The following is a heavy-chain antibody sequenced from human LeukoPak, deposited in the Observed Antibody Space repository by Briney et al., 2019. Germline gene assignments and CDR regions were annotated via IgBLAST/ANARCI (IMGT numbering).Heavy chain of an antibody. V-gene: IGHV3-21*01. CDR3: ARVSGLDFWSGHYHFDY. Sequence: GGSLTPSWPPSGFTSSSVTMNWVRQPPGRGRGWVSSISSSSSYIYYADSVKGRFTIPRDNAKNSLYLQMNSLRAEDTAVYYCARVSGLDFWSGHYHFDYWGQGTLVTVSS. CDR1: GFTSSSVT. CDR2: ISSSSSYI. D-gene: IGHD3-3*01. J-gene: IGHJ4*02.